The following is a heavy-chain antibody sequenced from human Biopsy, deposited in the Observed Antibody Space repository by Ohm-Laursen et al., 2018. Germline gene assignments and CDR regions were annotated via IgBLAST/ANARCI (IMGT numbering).Heavy chain of an antibody. CDR2: IYSDGSST. V-gene: IGHV3-74*01. CDR1: GFTFSSYA. J-gene: IGHJ6*02. CDR3: ARDRLEESEINYYYGMDV. D-gene: IGHD3-16*01. Sequence: GSLRLSCAASGFTFSSYAMNWVRQAPGKGLVWVSRIYSDGSSTSYADSVKGRFTISRDNAKNTLYLQMNSLRAEDTAVYYCARDRLEESEINYYYGMDVWGQGTTVTVSS.